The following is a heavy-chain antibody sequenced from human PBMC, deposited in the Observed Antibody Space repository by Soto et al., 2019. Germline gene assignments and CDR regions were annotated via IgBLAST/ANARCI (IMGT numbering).Heavy chain of an antibody. Sequence: VASVKVSCKASGYTFTSYAMHWVRQAPGQRLEWMGWINAGNGNTKYSQKFQGRVTITRDTSASTAYMELSSLRSEDTAVYYCASYRIAAAGTLNYWGQGTLVTVSS. CDR3: ASYRIAAAGTLNY. CDR1: GYTFTSYA. D-gene: IGHD6-13*01. V-gene: IGHV1-3*01. CDR2: INAGNGNT. J-gene: IGHJ4*02.